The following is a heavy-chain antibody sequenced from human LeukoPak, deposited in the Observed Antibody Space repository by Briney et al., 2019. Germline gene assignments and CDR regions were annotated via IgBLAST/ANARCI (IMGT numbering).Heavy chain of an antibody. CDR1: GYSISSGYY. Sequence: SETLSLTCAVSGYSISSGYYWGWIRQPPGKGLEWIGSIYHSGSTYYNPSLKSRVTISVDTSKNQFSLKLSSVTAADTAVYYCARIYSGKGEIDYWGRGTLVTVSS. CDR2: IYHSGST. CDR3: ARIYSGKGEIDY. J-gene: IGHJ4*02. V-gene: IGHV4-38-2*01. D-gene: IGHD1-26*01.